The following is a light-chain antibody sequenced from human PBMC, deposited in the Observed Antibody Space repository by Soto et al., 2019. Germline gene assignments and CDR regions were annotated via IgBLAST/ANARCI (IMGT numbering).Light chain of an antibody. V-gene: IGLV2-11*01. J-gene: IGLJ1*01. CDR2: DVN. CDR1: SSDVGGYNF. CDR3: CSNAGSYTYV. Sequence: SALTQPRSVSGSPGQSVTISCTVTSSDVGGYNFVSWYQQHPGKAPQLMIYDVNKRPSGIPDRFSGSKSGNTASLTISGLQAEDEADYYCCSNAGSYTYVFGTGTKVTVL.